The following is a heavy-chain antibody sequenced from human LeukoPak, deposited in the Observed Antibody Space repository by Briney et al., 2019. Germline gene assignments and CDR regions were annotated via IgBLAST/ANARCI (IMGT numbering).Heavy chain of an antibody. Sequence: SVKVSCKASGGTFSSYAISWVRQAPGQGLEWMGGIIPIFGTANYAQKFQGRVTMTTDSSTTTAYMELRSLRSDDTAVYYCARDLYSRRMNYYGSGSYFAYWGQGTLVTVSS. CDR1: GGTFSSYA. J-gene: IGHJ4*02. D-gene: IGHD3-10*01. CDR2: IIPIFGTA. CDR3: ARDLYSRRMNYYGSGSYFAY. V-gene: IGHV1-69*05.